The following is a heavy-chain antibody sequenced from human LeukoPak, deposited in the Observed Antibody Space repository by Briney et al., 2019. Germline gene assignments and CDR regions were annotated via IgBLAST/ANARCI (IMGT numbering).Heavy chain of an antibody. J-gene: IGHJ4*02. CDR2: INHSGST. CDR3: ARGVFEYSSSSTPYYFDY. V-gene: IGHV4-34*01. D-gene: IGHD6-6*01. Sequence: PSETLSLTCAVYGGSFSGYYWSWIRQPPGKGLEWIGEINHSGSTNYNPSLKSRVTISVDTSKNQFSLKLSSVTGADTAVYYCARGVFEYSSSSTPYYFDYWGQGTLVTVSS. CDR1: GGSFSGYY.